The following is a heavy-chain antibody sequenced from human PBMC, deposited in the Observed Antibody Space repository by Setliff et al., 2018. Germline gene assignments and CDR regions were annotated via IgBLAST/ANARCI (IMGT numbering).Heavy chain of an antibody. CDR1: GFTFSSYG. V-gene: IGHV3-33*01. CDR2: IWYDGSNK. Sequence: GGSLRLSCAASGFTFSSYGMHWVRQAPGKGLEWVAVIWYDGSNKYYAAPVKGRFTISRDNSKNTLYLQMNSLRAEDTAVYYCARGGNLIYYFDYWGQGTLVTVSS. CDR3: ARGGNLIYYFDY. J-gene: IGHJ4*02. D-gene: IGHD2-15*01.